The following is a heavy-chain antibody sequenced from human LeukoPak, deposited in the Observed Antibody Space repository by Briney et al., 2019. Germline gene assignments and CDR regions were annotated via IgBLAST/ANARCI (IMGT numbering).Heavy chain of an antibody. Sequence: GESLKISCKGSGYSFTSYWIGWVRQMPGKGLEWMGIIYPGDSDTRYSPSFQGQVTILADKSISTAYLQWSSLKASDTAMYYCARWNGDYVRSNWFDPWGQGTLVTVSS. CDR3: ARWNGDYVRSNWFDP. V-gene: IGHV5-51*01. D-gene: IGHD4-17*01. CDR2: IYPGDSDT. J-gene: IGHJ5*02. CDR1: GYSFTSYW.